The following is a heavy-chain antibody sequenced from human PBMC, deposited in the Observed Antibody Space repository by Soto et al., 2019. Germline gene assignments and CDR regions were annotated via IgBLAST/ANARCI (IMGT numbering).Heavy chain of an antibody. CDR1: GFTFHDYG. D-gene: IGHD2-2*01. J-gene: IGHJ6*02. CDR3: AKGESTSSEPYYGMDV. CDR2: ISGSSGHI. V-gene: IGHV3-23*01. Sequence: PAGSLRPACAASGFTFHDYGMRRDHPAPYKGLEWVSTISGSSGHIFYADCVKGRFTISRDNSRNTLYLQMNSLGVDDTAIYYCAKGESTSSEPYYGMDVWGQGTTVAVSS.